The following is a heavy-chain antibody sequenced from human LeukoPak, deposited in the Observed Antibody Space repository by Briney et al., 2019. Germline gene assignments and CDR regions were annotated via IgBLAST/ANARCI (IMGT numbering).Heavy chain of an antibody. CDR1: GGTFSSYA. J-gene: IGHJ4*02. V-gene: IGHV1-69*05. CDR2: IIPIFGTA. CDR3: ASPGYSSGWQGGFDY. D-gene: IGHD6-19*01. Sequence: GASVKVSCKXSGGTFSSYAISWVRQAPGQGLEWMGGIIPIFGTANYAQKFQGRVTITTDESTSTAYMELSSLRSEDTAVYYCASPGYSSGWQGGFDYWGQGTLVTVSS.